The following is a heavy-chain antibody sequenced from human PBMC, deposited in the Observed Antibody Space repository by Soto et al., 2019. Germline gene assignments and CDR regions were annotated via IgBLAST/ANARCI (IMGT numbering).Heavy chain of an antibody. V-gene: IGHV3-21*01. CDR3: AREAFVLDYGRNYYYGMDV. CDR2: ISSSSSYI. D-gene: IGHD4-17*01. J-gene: IGHJ6*02. CDR1: GFTFSSFC. Sequence: GGSLRLSCAASGFTFSSFCMNWVRQAPGKGLEWVSSISSSSSYIYYADSVKGRFTISRDNAKNTLYLQMNSLIAEDTAGYYCAREAFVLDYGRNYYYGMDVWGQGTTVTVSS.